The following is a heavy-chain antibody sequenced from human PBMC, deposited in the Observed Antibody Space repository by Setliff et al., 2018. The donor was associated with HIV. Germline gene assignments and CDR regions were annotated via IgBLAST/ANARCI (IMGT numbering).Heavy chain of an antibody. CDR3: ARDGGGYNYGSVRYFDY. Sequence: GGSLRLSCAASGFTFSTYAMSWVRQAPGKGLEWVSAISGSGGSTYYADSVKGRFTISRDNSKNTLHLELNNLRPEDTAVYYCARDGGGYNYGSVRYFDYWSQGTLVTVS. D-gene: IGHD5-18*01. J-gene: IGHJ4*02. CDR2: ISGSGGST. V-gene: IGHV3-23*01. CDR1: GFTFSTYA.